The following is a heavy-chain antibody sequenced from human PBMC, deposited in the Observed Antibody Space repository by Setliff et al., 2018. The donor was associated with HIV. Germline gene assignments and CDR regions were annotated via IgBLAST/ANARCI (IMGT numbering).Heavy chain of an antibody. D-gene: IGHD3-22*01. CDR1: GYTFISYA. V-gene: IGHV1-18*01. CDR2: INPNNGNT. J-gene: IGHJ4*02. CDR3: ARGGDDYFDPSGFHH. Sequence: SGPTLVNPPASVKVSCKASGYTFISYAVYWVRQAPGQGLEWVGWINPNNGNTKYAQNFQGRVSMTTTDTSTTTAYMELRSLTSDDTAVYYCARGGDDYFDPSGFHHWGQGTLVTVSS.